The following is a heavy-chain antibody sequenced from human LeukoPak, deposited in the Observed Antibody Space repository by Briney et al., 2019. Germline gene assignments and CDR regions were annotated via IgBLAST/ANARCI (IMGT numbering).Heavy chain of an antibody. D-gene: IGHD2-2*01. J-gene: IGHJ4*02. V-gene: IGHV3-21*01. CDR2: ISPSSDYT. Sequence: GGSLRLSCAASGFTFSSYSMNWVRQAPGKGLEWVSSISPSSDYTFYADSVKGRFTISRDNAKNSLYLQMNSLRVEDTAVYYCARRYCSSTTCDTFDCWGQGTLVTVSS. CDR3: ARRYCSSTTCDTFDC. CDR1: GFTFSSYS.